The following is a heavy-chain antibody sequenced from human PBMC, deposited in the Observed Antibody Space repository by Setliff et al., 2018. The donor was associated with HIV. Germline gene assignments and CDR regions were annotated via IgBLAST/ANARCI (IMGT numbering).Heavy chain of an antibody. CDR3: ARDKTHLVTWYFDL. Sequence: PGGSLRLSCAASGFTFSSYSMNWVRQAPGKGLEWVSSISSSSSYIYYADSVKGRFTISRDNAKNSLYLQMNSLRAEDTAVYYCARDKTHLVTWYFDLWGRGTLVTVSS. D-gene: IGHD2-21*02. CDR1: GFTFSSYS. V-gene: IGHV3-21*01. J-gene: IGHJ2*01. CDR2: ISSSSSYI.